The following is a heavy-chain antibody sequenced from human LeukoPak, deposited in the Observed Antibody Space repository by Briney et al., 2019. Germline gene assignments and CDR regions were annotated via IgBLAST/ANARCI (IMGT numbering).Heavy chain of an antibody. V-gene: IGHV4-38-2*02. CDR2: IYHSGST. CDR3: AREVSVSTAYYYGMDV. Sequence: SETLSLTCTVSGYSISSGYYWGWIRQPPGKGLEWIGSIYHSGSTYYDPSLKSRVTISVDTSKNQFSLKLSSVTAADTAVYYCAREVSVSTAYYYGMDVWGQGTTVTVSS. CDR1: GYSISSGYY. D-gene: IGHD3-10*01. J-gene: IGHJ6*02.